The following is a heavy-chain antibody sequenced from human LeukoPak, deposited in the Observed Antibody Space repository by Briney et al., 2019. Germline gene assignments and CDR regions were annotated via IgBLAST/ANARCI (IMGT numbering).Heavy chain of an antibody. V-gene: IGHV3-66*01. CDR3: AKASSGYWDYFDY. J-gene: IGHJ4*02. CDR2: IYSGGGNT. Sequence: GGSLRLSCAASGITVDSNYMSWVRQAPGKGLEWVSVIYSGGGNTYYADPVKGRFTISRDNSKNTLYLQMNSLRAEDTAVYYCAKASSGYWDYFDYWGQGTLVTVSS. D-gene: IGHD3-22*01. CDR1: GITVDSNY.